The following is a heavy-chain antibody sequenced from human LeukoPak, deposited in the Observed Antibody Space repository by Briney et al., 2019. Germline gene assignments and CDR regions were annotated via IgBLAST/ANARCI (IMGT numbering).Heavy chain of an antibody. J-gene: IGHJ4*02. CDR3: ARESGRRMYYYGSGSYYY. CDR2: IRYDGSNK. D-gene: IGHD3-10*01. CDR1: GFTFSSYG. Sequence: GGSLRLSCAASGFTFSSYGMHWVRQAPGKGLEWVAFIRYDGSNKYYADSVKGRFTISRDNSKNTLYLQMNSLRSEDTAVYYCARESGRRMYYYGSGSYYYWGQGTLVTVSS. V-gene: IGHV3-30*02.